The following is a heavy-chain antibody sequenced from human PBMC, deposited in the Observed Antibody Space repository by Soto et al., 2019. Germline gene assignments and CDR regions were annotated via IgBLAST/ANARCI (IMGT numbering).Heavy chain of an antibody. Sequence: GGSLRLSCAASGFTVSSNYMSWVRQAPGKGLEWVSVIYSGGSAYYADSVKGRFTISRDNSKNTLYLQMNSLRAEDTAVYYCARRGYSYGGGYFDYWGQGTLVTVSS. CDR1: GFTVSSNY. J-gene: IGHJ4*02. V-gene: IGHV3-66*04. D-gene: IGHD5-18*01. CDR2: IYSGGSA. CDR3: ARRGYSYGGGYFDY.